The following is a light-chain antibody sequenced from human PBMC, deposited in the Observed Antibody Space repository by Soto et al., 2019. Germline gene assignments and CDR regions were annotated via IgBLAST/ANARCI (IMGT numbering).Light chain of an antibody. V-gene: IGKV3-11*01. CDR2: GTS. CDR3: QQRAN. Sequence: EIVLTQSPASLALSPGERATLSCRASLSVSGYLAWYQQRPNQAPRLLIHGTSNRATGIPARFSGEGSGTDFTLTINSLEPEDSAVYYCQQRANFGQGTRLEIK. J-gene: IGKJ5*01. CDR1: LSVSGY.